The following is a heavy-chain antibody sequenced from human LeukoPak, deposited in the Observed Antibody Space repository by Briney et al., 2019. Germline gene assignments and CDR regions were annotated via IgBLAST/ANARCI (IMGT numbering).Heavy chain of an antibody. CDR2: IYHSGST. V-gene: IGHV4-38-2*01. D-gene: IGHD3-10*01. CDR3: AGPTYYYGSSQSGVFDY. Sequence: PSETLSLTCAVSGYSISSGYYWGWIRQPPGKGLEWIGSIYHSGSTYYNPSLKSRVTISVDTSKNQFSLKLSSVTAADTAVYYCAGPTYYYGSSQSGVFDYWGQGTLVTVSS. J-gene: IGHJ4*02. CDR1: GYSISSGYY.